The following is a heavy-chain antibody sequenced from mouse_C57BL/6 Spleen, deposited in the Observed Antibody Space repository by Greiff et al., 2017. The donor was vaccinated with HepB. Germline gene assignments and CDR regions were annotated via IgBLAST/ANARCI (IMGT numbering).Heavy chain of an antibody. D-gene: IGHD4-1*01. V-gene: IGHV1-82*01. Sequence: QVQLKESGPELVKPGASVKISCKASGYAFSSSWMNWVKQRPGKGLEWIGRIYPGDGDTNYNGKFKGKATLTADKSSSTAYMQLSSLTSEDSAVYFCARGEKLGFDYWGQGTTLTVSS. CDR1: GYAFSSSW. J-gene: IGHJ2*01. CDR3: ARGEKLGFDY. CDR2: IYPGDGDT.